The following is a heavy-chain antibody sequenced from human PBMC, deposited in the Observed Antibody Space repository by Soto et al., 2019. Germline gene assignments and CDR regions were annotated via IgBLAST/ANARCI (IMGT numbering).Heavy chain of an antibody. CDR2: TYYRSKWYN. CDR1: GDSVSSNSAA. J-gene: IGHJ6*02. Sequence: SQTLSLTCAISGDSVSSNSAAWNWIRQSPSRGLEWLGRTYYRSKWYNDYAVSVKSRITINPDTSKNQFSLQLNSVTPEDTAVYYCARGVPVLLWFGEHLGMDVWGQGTTVTVSS. D-gene: IGHD3-10*01. V-gene: IGHV6-1*01. CDR3: ARGVPVLLWFGEHLGMDV.